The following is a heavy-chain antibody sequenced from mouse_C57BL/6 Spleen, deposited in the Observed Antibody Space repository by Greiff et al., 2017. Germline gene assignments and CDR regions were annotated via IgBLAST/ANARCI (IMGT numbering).Heavy chain of an antibody. Sequence: EVQLVESGGGLVKPGGSLKLSCAASGFTFSSYAMSWVRPTPEKRLEWVATISDGGSYTYYPDNVKGRFTISRDNAKNHLYLQMSHLKAEDTAMYYCARAHYYGSSPFAYWGQGTLVTVSA. CDR2: ISDGGSYT. V-gene: IGHV5-4*01. J-gene: IGHJ3*01. CDR3: ARAHYYGSSPFAY. CDR1: GFTFSSYA. D-gene: IGHD1-1*01.